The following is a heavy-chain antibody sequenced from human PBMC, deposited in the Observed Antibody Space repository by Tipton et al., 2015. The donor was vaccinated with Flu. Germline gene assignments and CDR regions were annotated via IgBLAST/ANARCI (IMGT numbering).Heavy chain of an antibody. CDR3: ARLYYDILTGSYYFDY. J-gene: IGHJ4*02. V-gene: IGHV4-39*07. Sequence: TLSLTCTVSGGSISSSSYYWGWIRQPPGKGLEWIGSIYYSGSTYYNPSLKSRVTISVDTSKNQFSLKLSSVTAADTAVYYCARLYYDILTGSYYFDYWGQGTLVTVPS. CDR2: IYYSGST. CDR1: GGSISSSSYY. D-gene: IGHD3-9*01.